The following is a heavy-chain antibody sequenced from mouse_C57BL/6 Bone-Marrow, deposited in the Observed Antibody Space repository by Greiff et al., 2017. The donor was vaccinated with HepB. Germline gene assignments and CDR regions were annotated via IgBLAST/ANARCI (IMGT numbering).Heavy chain of an antibody. V-gene: IGHV1-82*01. Sequence: VQLQQSGPELVKPGASVKISCKASGYAFSSSWMNWVKQRPGKGLEWIGRIYPGDGDTNYNGKFKGKATLTADKSSSTAYMQLSSLTSEDSAVYFCARPYYSNWGFAYWGQGTLVTVSA. CDR2: IYPGDGDT. CDR3: ARPYYSNWGFAY. CDR1: GYAFSSSW. D-gene: IGHD2-5*01. J-gene: IGHJ3*01.